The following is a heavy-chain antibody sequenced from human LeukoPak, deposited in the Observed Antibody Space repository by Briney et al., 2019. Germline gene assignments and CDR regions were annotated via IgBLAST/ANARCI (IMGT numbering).Heavy chain of an antibody. Sequence: SGTLCLTCTASGDSISGYYWSWIRQAPGKGLEWIGYICDRGTTNYNAPLKSRVTISADTSKNPFYLRLSSVTAADTAVYYCARVPARRVVTTPTYFHYWGQGTLVTVSS. J-gene: IGHJ4*02. D-gene: IGHD2-21*02. CDR3: ARVPARRVVTTPTYFHY. CDR1: GDSISGYY. CDR2: ICDRGTT. V-gene: IGHV4-59*01.